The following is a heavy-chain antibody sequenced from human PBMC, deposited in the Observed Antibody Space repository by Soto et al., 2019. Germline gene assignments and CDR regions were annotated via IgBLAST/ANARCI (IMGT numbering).Heavy chain of an antibody. D-gene: IGHD6-19*01. J-gene: IGHJ6*02. Sequence: VQLVESGGGLIQPGGSLRLSCAASGFTVSSNSMIWVRQAPGKRRDWVSLIYSGGSTYYADSVKGRFTNSRDKSANTLYLQIMSLRAEGTALYYCATSPSVGVWSQGTTVTVPS. V-gene: IGHV3-53*01. CDR3: ATSPSVGV. CDR2: IYSGGST. CDR1: GFTVSSNS.